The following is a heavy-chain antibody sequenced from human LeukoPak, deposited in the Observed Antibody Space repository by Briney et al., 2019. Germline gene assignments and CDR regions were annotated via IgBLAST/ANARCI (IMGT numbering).Heavy chain of an antibody. V-gene: IGHV4-30-4*01. J-gene: IGHJ3*02. CDR3: ARDFGDYYDSSGDAFDI. CDR1: GGSISSGDYY. D-gene: IGHD3-22*01. CDR2: IYYSGST. Sequence: SETLSLTCTVSGGSISSGDYYWSWIRQPPGKGLERIGYIYYSGSTYYNPSLKSRVTISVDTSKNQFSLKLSSVTAADTAVYYCARDFGDYYDSSGDAFDIWGQGTMVTVSS.